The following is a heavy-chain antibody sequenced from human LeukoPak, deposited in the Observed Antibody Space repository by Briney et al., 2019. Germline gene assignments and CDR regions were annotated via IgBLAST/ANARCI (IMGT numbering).Heavy chain of an antibody. CDR1: GYTFTSYD. CDR3: ARGCIVVGNFDY. V-gene: IGHV1-8*03. D-gene: IGHD2-21*01. CDR2: MNPNSGNT. Sequence: ASVKVSCKASGYTFTSYDINWVRQATGQGLEWMGWMNPNSGNTGYAQKFQGRVTITRNTSISTAYMELSSLRSEDTAVYYCARGCIVVGNFDYWGQGTLVTVSS. J-gene: IGHJ4*02.